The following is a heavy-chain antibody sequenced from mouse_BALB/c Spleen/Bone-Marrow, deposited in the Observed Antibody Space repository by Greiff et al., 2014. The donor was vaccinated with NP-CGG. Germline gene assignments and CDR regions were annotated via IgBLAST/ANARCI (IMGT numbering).Heavy chain of an antibody. V-gene: IGHV1-69*01. CDR2: IDTSDSYT. D-gene: IGHD3-3*01. J-gene: IGHJ2*01. Sequence: QVQLKESGAELVMPGASVKMSCKASGYTFTDYWMHWVKQRPGQGLEWIGAIDTSDSYTSYNQKFKGKATLTVDESSSTAYMQLSSLTSEDSAVYYCARSWGRGLFDYWGQGTTLTVSS. CDR3: ARSWGRGLFDY. CDR1: GYTFTDYW.